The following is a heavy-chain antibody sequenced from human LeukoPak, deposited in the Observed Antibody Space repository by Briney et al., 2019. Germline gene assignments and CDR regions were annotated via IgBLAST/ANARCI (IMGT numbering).Heavy chain of an antibody. D-gene: IGHD3-16*02. CDR3: ARGTQYDYVWGSYRLGPFDY. CDR2: IYYSGST. Sequence: SETLSLTCTVSGGSISSGDYYWSWIRQPPGTGLEWIGYIYYSGSTYYNPSLKSRVTISVDTSKNQFSLKLSSVTAADTAVYYCARGTQYDYVWGSYRLGPFDYWGQGTLVTVSS. J-gene: IGHJ4*02. CDR1: GGSISSGDYY. V-gene: IGHV4-30-4*01.